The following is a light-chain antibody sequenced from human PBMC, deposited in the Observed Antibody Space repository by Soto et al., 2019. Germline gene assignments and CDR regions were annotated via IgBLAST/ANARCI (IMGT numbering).Light chain of an antibody. CDR2: TDN. CDR1: SSNIGSTS. V-gene: IGLV1-44*01. Sequence: QLVLTQPPSASGTPGQRVTISCSGSSSNIGSTSVDWYRHLPGTAPKLLIYTDNRRPSGVPDRFSGSKSGTSASLVISGLQSEDEAEYYCATWDDSLGGLYVFGTGTKVTVL. J-gene: IGLJ1*01. CDR3: ATWDDSLGGLYV.